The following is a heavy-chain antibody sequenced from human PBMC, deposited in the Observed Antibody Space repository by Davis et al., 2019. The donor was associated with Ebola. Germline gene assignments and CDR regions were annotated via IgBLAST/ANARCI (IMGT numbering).Heavy chain of an antibody. CDR1: GFTFSSYW. Sequence: GGSLRLSCAASGFTFSSYWMSWVRQAPGKGLEWVANIKQDGSEKYYVDSVKGRFTISRDNAKNSLYLQMNSLRAEDTAVYYCARVEVVIEAEYFQHWGQGTLVTVSS. CDR2: IKQDGSEK. V-gene: IGHV3-7*01. J-gene: IGHJ1*01. CDR3: ARVEVVIEAEYFQH. D-gene: IGHD2-21*01.